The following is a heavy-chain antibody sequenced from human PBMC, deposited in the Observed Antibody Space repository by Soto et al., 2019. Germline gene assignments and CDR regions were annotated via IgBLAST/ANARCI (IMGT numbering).Heavy chain of an antibody. J-gene: IGHJ4*02. CDR3: ARTIALAGNAFDS. CDR2: INPTDSYT. Sequence: PGESLKISCRGSGYSFTSYWISWVRQMPGKGLEWMGRINPTDSYTNYSPSFQGRVTISTDKSISTAYLQWTTLRASDTAMYYCARTIALAGNAFDSWGQGTLVTV. CDR1: GYSFTSYW. D-gene: IGHD6-19*01. V-gene: IGHV5-10-1*01.